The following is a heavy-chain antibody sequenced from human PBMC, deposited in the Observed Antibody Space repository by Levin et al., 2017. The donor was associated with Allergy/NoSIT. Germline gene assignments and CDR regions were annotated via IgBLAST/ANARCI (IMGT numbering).Heavy chain of an antibody. Sequence: GGSLRLSCTGSGFTFGDYAMSWFRQAPGKGLEWVGFSRSKAYGGTTEYAASVKGRFTISRDDSKSIAYLQMNSLKTEDTAVYYCTRVFRTPGEEVRQRNGAPDYWGQGTLVTVSS. CDR3: TRVFRTPGEEVRQRNGAPDY. V-gene: IGHV3-49*03. CDR2: SRSKAYGGTT. D-gene: IGHD2-8*01. J-gene: IGHJ4*02. CDR1: GFTFGDYA.